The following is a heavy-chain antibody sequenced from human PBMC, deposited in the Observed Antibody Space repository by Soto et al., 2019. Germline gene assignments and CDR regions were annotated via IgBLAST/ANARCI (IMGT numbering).Heavy chain of an antibody. CDR2: IWYDGSNK. Sequence: PGGSLRLSCAASGFTFSSYGMHWVRQAPGKGLEWVAVIWYDGSNKYYADSVKGRFTISRDNSKNTLYLQMNSLRAEDTAVYYCARDGYDFQEVYYFDYWGQGTLVTVSS. D-gene: IGHD5-12*01. V-gene: IGHV3-33*01. J-gene: IGHJ4*02. CDR1: GFTFSSYG. CDR3: ARDGYDFQEVYYFDY.